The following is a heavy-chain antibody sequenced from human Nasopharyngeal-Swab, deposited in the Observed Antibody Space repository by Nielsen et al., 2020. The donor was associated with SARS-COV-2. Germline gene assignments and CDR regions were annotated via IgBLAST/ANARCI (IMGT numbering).Heavy chain of an antibody. J-gene: IGHJ3*02. CDR3: TTGPLGYCSGGSCSDAFDI. Sequence: GESLQISYAASGFTFSNAWMSWVRQAPGKGLEWVGRIKSKTDGGTTDYAAPVKGRFTISRDDSKNTLYLQMNSLKTEDTAVYYCTTGPLGYCSGGSCSDAFDIWGQGTMVTVSS. V-gene: IGHV3-15*01. CDR2: IKSKTDGGTT. CDR1: GFTFSNAW. D-gene: IGHD2-15*01.